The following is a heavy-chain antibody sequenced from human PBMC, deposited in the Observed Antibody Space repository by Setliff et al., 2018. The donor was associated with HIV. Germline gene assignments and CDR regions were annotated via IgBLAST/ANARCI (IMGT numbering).Heavy chain of an antibody. Sequence: SVKVSCKASGGTFSSYGISWVRQAPGQGLEWMGGIIPIVDIANYAQKFQGRVTITADKSTSTAYMELRSLRSDDSAVYYCARDDYGDYVGDYWGQGTRVTVSS. CDR1: GGTFSSYG. J-gene: IGHJ4*02. D-gene: IGHD4-17*01. CDR3: ARDDYGDYVGDY. CDR2: IIPIVDIA. V-gene: IGHV1-69*10.